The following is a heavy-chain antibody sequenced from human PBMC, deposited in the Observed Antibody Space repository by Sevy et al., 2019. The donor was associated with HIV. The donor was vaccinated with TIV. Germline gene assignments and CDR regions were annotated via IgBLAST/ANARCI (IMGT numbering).Heavy chain of an antibody. J-gene: IGHJ6*02. CDR2: IYSGTNT. Sequence: GGSLRLSCAASGFNVSSNYMHWVRQAPGKGLEWVSVIYSGTNTYYADSVKGRFTISRDTSKNTLYLQMNSLRAEDTAVYYCARDRITYYYECSGYYTSGYGMDVWGQGTTVTVSS. D-gene: IGHD3-22*01. V-gene: IGHV3-53*01. CDR3: ARDRITYYYECSGYYTSGYGMDV. CDR1: GFNVSSNY.